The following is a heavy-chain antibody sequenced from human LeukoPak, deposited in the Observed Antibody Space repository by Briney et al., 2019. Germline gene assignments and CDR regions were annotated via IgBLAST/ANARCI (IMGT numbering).Heavy chain of an antibody. CDR3: AKDEGEMATIPLDY. CDR1: GFTFSSYA. J-gene: IGHJ4*02. D-gene: IGHD5-24*01. CDR2: ISGSGGST. V-gene: IGHV3-23*01. Sequence: GGSLRLSCAASGFTFSSYAMSWARQAPGKGLEWVSAISGSGGSTYYADSVKGRFTISRDNSKNTLYLQMNSLRAEDTAVYYCAKDEGEMATIPLDYWGQGTLVTVSS.